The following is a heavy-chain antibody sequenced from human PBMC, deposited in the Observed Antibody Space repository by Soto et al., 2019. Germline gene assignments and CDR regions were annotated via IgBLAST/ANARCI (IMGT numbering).Heavy chain of an antibody. J-gene: IGHJ5*02. V-gene: IGHV1-69*06. CDR3: ARVSQYYEFWSDLNAYNWFDP. CDR1: GGTFSSYA. Sequence: QVQLVQSGAEVKKPGSSVKVSCKASGGTFSSYAISWVRQAPGQGLEWMGGIIPIFGTANYAQKFQGRVTITADKSTSTAYMELSSLRSEDTAVYYCARVSQYYEFWSDLNAYNWFDPCGQGTLVTVSS. CDR2: IIPIFGTA. D-gene: IGHD3-3*01.